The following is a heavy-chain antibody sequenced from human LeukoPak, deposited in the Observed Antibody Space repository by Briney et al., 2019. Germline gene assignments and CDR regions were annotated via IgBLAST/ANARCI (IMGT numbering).Heavy chain of an antibody. Sequence: PGGSLRLSCAASGFTFSKYAMHWVRQAPGKGLKWVAVILYDGSNKYYADSVKGRFTISRDNSKNTLYLQMISLRAEDTAVYYCTRESGNSVFGVSLSWGQGTLVTVSS. CDR1: GFTFSKYA. D-gene: IGHD4-23*01. V-gene: IGHV3-30-3*01. CDR3: TRESGNSVFGVSLS. J-gene: IGHJ5*02. CDR2: ILYDGSNK.